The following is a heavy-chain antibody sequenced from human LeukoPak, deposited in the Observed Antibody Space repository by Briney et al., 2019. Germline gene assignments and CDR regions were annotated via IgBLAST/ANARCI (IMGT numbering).Heavy chain of an antibody. CDR1: GFTVSSNC. CDR2: IYSDGST. CDR3: ARVDYGSGSFHFDY. D-gene: IGHD3-10*01. J-gene: IGHJ4*02. Sequence: GGSLRLSCAASGFTVSSNCLSWVRQAPGKGLEWVSEIYSDGSTYYAASVKGRFSISRDNPKNTVYLQMSSLRGEDTAVYYCARVDYGSGSFHFDYWGQGTLVTVSS. V-gene: IGHV3-53*01.